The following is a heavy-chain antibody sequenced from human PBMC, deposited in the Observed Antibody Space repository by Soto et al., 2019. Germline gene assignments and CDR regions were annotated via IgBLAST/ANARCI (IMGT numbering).Heavy chain of an antibody. V-gene: IGHV3-33*01. CDR1: GFTFSSYG. Sequence: AASGFTFSSYGMHWVRQAPGKGLEWVAVIWYDGSNKYYADSVKGRFTISRDNSKNTLYLQMNSLRAEDTAVYYCARGHGQWLVLGYYYGMDVWGQGTTVTVSS. CDR2: IWYDGSNK. J-gene: IGHJ6*02. CDR3: ARGHGQWLVLGYYYGMDV. D-gene: IGHD6-19*01.